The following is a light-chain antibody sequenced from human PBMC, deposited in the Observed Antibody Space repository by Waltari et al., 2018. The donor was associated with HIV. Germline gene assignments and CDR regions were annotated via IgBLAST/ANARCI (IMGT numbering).Light chain of an antibody. CDR3: SSYAGSNNLV. CDR2: EVT. Sequence: QSALTQPPSASGSPGQSVTISCTGTSSDVGGYNYASWYQQHPGKVPKLMIYEVTNRPSGVPDRFSGSKSGNTASLTVSGLQAEDEADYYCSSYAGSNNLVFGGGTKLTVL. J-gene: IGLJ3*02. CDR1: SSDVGGYNY. V-gene: IGLV2-8*01.